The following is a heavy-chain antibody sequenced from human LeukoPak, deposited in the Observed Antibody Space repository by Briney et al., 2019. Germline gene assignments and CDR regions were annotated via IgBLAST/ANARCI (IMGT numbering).Heavy chain of an antibody. D-gene: IGHD3-10*01. CDR1: GFTFSSYG. V-gene: IGHV3-30*02. J-gene: IGHJ4*02. Sequence: GESLRLSCAASGFTFSSYGMHWVRQAPGKGLKWVAFIRYDGSKKNYADSVKGRFTISRDNSKNTLYLQMNSLRAEDTAVYYCAKDPGGEVLPDYWGQGTLVTVSS. CDR2: IRYDGSKK. CDR3: AKDPGGEVLPDY.